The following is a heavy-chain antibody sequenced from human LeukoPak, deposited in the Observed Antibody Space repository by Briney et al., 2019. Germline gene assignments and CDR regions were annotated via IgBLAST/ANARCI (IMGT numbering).Heavy chain of an antibody. J-gene: IGHJ3*02. V-gene: IGHV3-73*01. Sequence: GGSLILSCAASGLTFSGSAMHWVRQASGKGLGWVGRIRSKAKRYAKAYAASVKGRFNISRDDSKNTAYLQMNSLKTEDTAVYYCARGTHYYNSSGYWDDGGDAFDIWGQGTMVTVSS. CDR1: GLTFSGSA. CDR2: IRSKAKRYAK. D-gene: IGHD3-22*01. CDR3: ARGTHYYNSSGYWDDGGDAFDI.